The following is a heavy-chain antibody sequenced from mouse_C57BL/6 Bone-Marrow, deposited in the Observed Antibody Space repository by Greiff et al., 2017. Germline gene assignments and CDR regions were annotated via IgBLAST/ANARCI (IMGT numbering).Heavy chain of an antibody. CDR2: IDPSDSYT. V-gene: IGHV1-69*01. CDR3: ARRGVTTPLAY. D-gene: IGHD2-2*01. Sequence: VQLQQPGAELVMPGASVKLSCKASGYTFTSYWMHWVQQRPGQGLEWIGEIDPSDSYTNYNQKFKGKSTLTVDKSSSTAHMQLSSLTSEDSAVYYCARRGVTTPLAYWGQGTLVTVSA. J-gene: IGHJ3*01. CDR1: GYTFTSYW.